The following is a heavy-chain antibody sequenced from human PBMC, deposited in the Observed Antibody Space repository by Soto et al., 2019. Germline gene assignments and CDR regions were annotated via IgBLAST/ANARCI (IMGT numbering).Heavy chain of an antibody. J-gene: IGHJ5*02. CDR2: IRSKANSYAT. V-gene: IGHV3-73*01. Sequence: WVRQASGKGLEWVGRIRSKANSYATAYAASVKGRFTISRDDSKNTAYLQMNSLKTEDTAVYYCTRGYSSGWYLPLYNWFDPWGQGTLVTVSS. CDR3: TRGYSSGWYLPLYNWFDP. D-gene: IGHD6-19*01.